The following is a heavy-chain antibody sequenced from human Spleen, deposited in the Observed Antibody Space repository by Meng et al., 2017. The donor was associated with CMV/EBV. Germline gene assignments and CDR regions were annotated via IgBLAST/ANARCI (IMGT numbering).Heavy chain of an antibody. CDR2: ISSSSSTI. V-gene: IGHV3-48*04. CDR3: ARDQAGWFDP. J-gene: IGHJ5*02. CDR1: GFTFSSYS. Sequence: ESLKISCAASGFTFSSYSMNWVRQAPGKGLEWVSYISSSSSTIYYADSVKGRFTISRDNAKNSLYLQMNSLRAEDTAVYYCARDQAGWFDPWGQGTLVTVSS.